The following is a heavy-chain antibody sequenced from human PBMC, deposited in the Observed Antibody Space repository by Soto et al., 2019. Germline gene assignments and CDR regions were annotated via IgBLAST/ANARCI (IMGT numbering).Heavy chain of an antibody. Sequence: QVQLQESGPGLVKPSQTLSLTCTVSGGSISSGDYYWSWIRQPPGKGLEWIGYIYHSGSTYYNPSPXSRXTISVDTSKNQSSLKLSSVTAADTAVYYCARERPDGARLDPWGQGTLVTVSS. V-gene: IGHV4-30-4*01. CDR1: GGSISSGDYY. CDR3: ARERPDGARLDP. D-gene: IGHD6-6*01. J-gene: IGHJ5*02. CDR2: IYHSGST.